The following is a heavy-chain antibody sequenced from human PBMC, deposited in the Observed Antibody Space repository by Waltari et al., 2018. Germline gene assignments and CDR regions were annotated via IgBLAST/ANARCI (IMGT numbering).Heavy chain of an antibody. J-gene: IGHJ6*03. D-gene: IGHD2-2*01. V-gene: IGHV1-18*01. CDR1: GYTFTSYG. CDR3: AREYCSSTSCYGAGYYYYYMDV. CDR2: ISAYNGNT. Sequence: QVQLVQSGAEVKKPGASVKVSCKASGYTFTSYGISWVRQAPGQGLEWMGWISAYNGNTNYAQKLQGRVTMTTDTSTSTAYMELRSLRSDDRAVYYCAREYCSSTSCYGAGYYYYYMDVWGQGTTVTVSS.